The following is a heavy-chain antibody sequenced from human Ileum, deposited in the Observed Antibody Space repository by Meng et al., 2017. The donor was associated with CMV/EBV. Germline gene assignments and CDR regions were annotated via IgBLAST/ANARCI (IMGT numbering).Heavy chain of an antibody. Sequence: VKLEGSGGGLGQTGGSLRLSCAASGFAVSDNHINWVRQAPGKGLEWVSSIENHGTSYYADSVKGRFTISRDNSKNTVFLQMNILRVEDTALYYCTGAGGFSDPWGQGTLVTVSS. CDR3: TGAGGFSDP. V-gene: IGHV3-66*01. D-gene: IGHD3-16*01. CDR2: IENHGTS. CDR1: GFAVSDNH. J-gene: IGHJ5*02.